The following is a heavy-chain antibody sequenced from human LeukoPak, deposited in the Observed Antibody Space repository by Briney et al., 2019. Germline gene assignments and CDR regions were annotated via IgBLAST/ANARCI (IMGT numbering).Heavy chain of an antibody. CDR3: ARGPNYYDSSGYPSTFDY. D-gene: IGHD3-22*01. CDR2: ISSSSSYT. CDR1: GFTFSSYG. Sequence: PGGSLRLSCVASGFTFSSYGMSWVRQPPGKGLEWVSYISSSSSYTNYADSVKGRFTISRDNAKNSLYLQMNSLRAEDTAVYYCARGPNYYDSSGYPSTFDYWGQGTLVTVSS. J-gene: IGHJ4*02. V-gene: IGHV3-21*05.